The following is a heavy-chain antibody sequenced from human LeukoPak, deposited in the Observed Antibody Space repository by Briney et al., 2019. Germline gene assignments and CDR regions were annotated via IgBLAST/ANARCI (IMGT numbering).Heavy chain of an antibody. Sequence: GGSLRLSCAASGFTFRSYGMHWVRQAPGKGLEWVAVISYDGSNKYYADSVKGRFTISRDNSKNTLYLQMNSLRAEDTAVYYCAKVLYPSLWGQGTMVAVSS. J-gene: IGHJ3*01. CDR2: ISYDGSNK. V-gene: IGHV3-30*18. CDR3: AKVLYPSL. CDR1: GFTFRSYG. D-gene: IGHD3-10*01.